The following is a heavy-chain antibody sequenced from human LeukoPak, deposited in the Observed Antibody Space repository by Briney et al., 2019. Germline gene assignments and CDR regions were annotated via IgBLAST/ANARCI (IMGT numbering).Heavy chain of an antibody. Sequence: SQTLSLTCTVSGGSISSGSYYWSWLRQPAGKGLEWIGRIYTSGSTNYNPSLKSRVTISVDTSKNQFSLKLSSVTAADTAVYYCASLWNDGGFDYWGQGTLVTVSS. V-gene: IGHV4-61*02. CDR3: ASLWNDGGFDY. CDR2: IYTSGST. J-gene: IGHJ4*02. D-gene: IGHD1-1*01. CDR1: GGSISSGSYY.